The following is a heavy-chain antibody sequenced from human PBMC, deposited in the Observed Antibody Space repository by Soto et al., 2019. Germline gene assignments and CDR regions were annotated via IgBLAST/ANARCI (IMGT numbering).Heavy chain of an antibody. CDR1: GGTFSNYG. CDR3: ARGGSDYEGTGYYQGHV. Sequence: QVQLVQSGAEVKKPGSSVKVSCKSSGGTFSNYGLSWVRQAPGQGLECMGVIVPIFGAEHPQKFQGRVTITADESTNTVFMELRGLRSEDTAVSYCARGGSDYEGTGYYQGHVWGQVTTVTVSS. CDR2: IVPIFGA. V-gene: IGHV1-69*12. D-gene: IGHD3-22*01. J-gene: IGHJ6*02.